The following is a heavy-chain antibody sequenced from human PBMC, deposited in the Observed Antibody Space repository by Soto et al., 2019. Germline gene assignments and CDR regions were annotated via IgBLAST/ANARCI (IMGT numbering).Heavy chain of an antibody. CDR3: TRWGNYVPFDY. Sequence: GGSLRLSCTASGFTFGDYAMSWVRQAPGKGLEWVGFIRSKAYGGTTEYAASVKGRFTISRDGSKSIAYLQMNSLKTEDTAVYYCTRWGNYVPFDYWGQGTLVTVSS. V-gene: IGHV3-49*04. J-gene: IGHJ4*02. CDR2: IRSKAYGGTT. D-gene: IGHD4-4*01. CDR1: GFTFGDYA.